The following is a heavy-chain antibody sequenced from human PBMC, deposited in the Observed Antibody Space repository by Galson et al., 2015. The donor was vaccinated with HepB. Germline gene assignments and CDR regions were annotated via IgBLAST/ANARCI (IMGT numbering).Heavy chain of an antibody. CDR1: GGSLSSSSYY. CDR2: IYYSGST. D-gene: IGHD6-13*01. Sequence: LSLTCTVSGGSLSSSSYYWGWIRQPPGKGLEWIGSIYYSGSTYYNPSLKSRVTISVDTSKNQFSLKLSSVTAADTAVYYCARDGYSSSWYGDWGQGTLVTVSS. CDR3: ARDGYSSSWYGD. V-gene: IGHV4-39*07. J-gene: IGHJ4*02.